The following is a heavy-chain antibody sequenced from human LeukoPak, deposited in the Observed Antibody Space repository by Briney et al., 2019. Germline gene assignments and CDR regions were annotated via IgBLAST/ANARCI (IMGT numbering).Heavy chain of an antibody. CDR1: GFTFSSYA. CDR3: AREATWIQLWLYRWFDP. J-gene: IGHJ5*02. V-gene: IGHV3-30*04. Sequence: PGGSLRLSCAASGFTFSSYAMHWVRQAPGKGLEWVAVISYDGSNKYYADSVKGRFTISRDNSKNTLYLQMNSLRAEDTAVYYCAREATWIQLWLYRWFDPWGQGTLVTVSS. CDR2: ISYDGSNK. D-gene: IGHD5-18*01.